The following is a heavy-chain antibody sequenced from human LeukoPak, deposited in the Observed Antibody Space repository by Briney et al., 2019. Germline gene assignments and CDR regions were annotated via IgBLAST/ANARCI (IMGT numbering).Heavy chain of an antibody. J-gene: IGHJ6*03. CDR1: GRSISSSNW. V-gene: IGHV4-4*02. CDR2: LYHSGST. D-gene: IGHD3-10*01. Sequence: SETLSLTCAVSGRSISSSNWWSWVRQPPGKGLEWIGELYHSGSTNYNPSLKSRVTISVDKSKNQFSLKLSSVTAADTAVYYCARVSVTMVRGASMDVWGKGTTVTISS. CDR3: ARVSVTMVRGASMDV.